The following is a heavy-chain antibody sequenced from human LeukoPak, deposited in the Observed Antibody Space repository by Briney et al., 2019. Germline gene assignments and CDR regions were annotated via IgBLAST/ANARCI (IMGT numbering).Heavy chain of an antibody. CDR3: ARDNSNFSEEGDPNEYYYYYYGMDV. V-gene: IGHV3-33*01. CDR2: IWYDGSNK. J-gene: IGHJ6*02. Sequence: GGSLRLSCAASGFTFSSYGMHWVRQAPGKGLEWVAVIWYDGSNKYYADSVKGRSTISRDNSKNTLYLQMNSLRAEDTAVYYCARDNSNFSEEGDPNEYYYYYYGMDVWGQGTTVTVSS. CDR1: GFTFSSYG. D-gene: IGHD3-16*01.